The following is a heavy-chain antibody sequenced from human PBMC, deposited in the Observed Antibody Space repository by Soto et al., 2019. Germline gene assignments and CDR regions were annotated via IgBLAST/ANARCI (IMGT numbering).Heavy chain of an antibody. CDR2: ISYDGSNK. D-gene: IGHD3-22*01. Sequence: QVQLVESGGGVVQPGRSLRLSCAASGFTFSSYAMHWVRQAPGKGLEWVAVISYDGSNKYYADSVKGRFTISRDNSKNTRYLQMNSLRAEDTDVYYCARGGRDSYDSSGYYWPFDYWGQGTLVTVSS. V-gene: IGHV3-30-3*01. CDR1: GFTFSSYA. CDR3: ARGGRDSYDSSGYYWPFDY. J-gene: IGHJ4*02.